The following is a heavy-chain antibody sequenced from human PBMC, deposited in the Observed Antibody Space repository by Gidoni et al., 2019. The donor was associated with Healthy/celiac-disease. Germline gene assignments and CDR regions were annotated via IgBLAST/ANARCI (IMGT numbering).Heavy chain of an antibody. CDR3: AKEKGLRHRAFDI. CDR1: GFTFDDYA. J-gene: IGHJ3*02. D-gene: IGHD3-22*01. V-gene: IGHV3-9*01. CDR2: ISWNSGSI. Sequence: EVQLVESGGGLVQPGRSLRLSCAASGFTFDDYAMHWVRQAPGKGREWVSGISWNSGSIGYADSVKGRFTISRDNAKNSLYLQMNSLRAEDTALYYCAKEKGLRHRAFDIWGQGTMVTVSS.